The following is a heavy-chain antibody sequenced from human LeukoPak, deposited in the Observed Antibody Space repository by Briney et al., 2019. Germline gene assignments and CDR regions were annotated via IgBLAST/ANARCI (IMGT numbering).Heavy chain of an antibody. V-gene: IGHV3-48*03. Sequence: PGGSLRLSCAASGFTFSSYEMNWVRQAPGKGLEWVSYISSSGSTIYHADSVKGRFTISRDNAKNSLYLQMNSLRAEDTAVYYCAELGITMIGGVWGKGTTVTIS. CDR1: GFTFSSYE. CDR3: AELGITMIGGV. J-gene: IGHJ6*03. CDR2: ISSSGSTI. D-gene: IGHD3-10*02.